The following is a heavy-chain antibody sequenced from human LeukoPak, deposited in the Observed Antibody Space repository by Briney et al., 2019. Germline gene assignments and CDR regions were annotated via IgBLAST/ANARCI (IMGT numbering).Heavy chain of an antibody. CDR1: GYSFTSYW. Sequence: GESLKISCKGSGYSFTSYWIGWVRQMPGKGLEWMGIIYPGDSDTRYSPSFQGQITISADKSISTAYLQWSSLKASDTAMYYCARRSYYDSSGYYHSVFYYFDYWGQGTLVTVSS. CDR2: IYPGDSDT. J-gene: IGHJ4*02. CDR3: ARRSYYDSSGYYHSVFYYFDY. D-gene: IGHD3-22*01. V-gene: IGHV5-51*01.